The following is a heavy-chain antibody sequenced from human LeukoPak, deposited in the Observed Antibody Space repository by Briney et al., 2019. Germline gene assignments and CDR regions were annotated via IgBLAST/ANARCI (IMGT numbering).Heavy chain of an antibody. J-gene: IGHJ5*02. D-gene: IGHD6-19*01. V-gene: IGHV4-61*05. CDR1: GGSISSSSYY. Sequence: SETLSLTCTVSGGSISSSSYYWSWIRQPPGKGLEWIGYIYYSGSTNYNPSLKSRVTISVDTSKNQFSLKLSSVTAADTAVYYCARHHEKSSSGWYRGRNWFDPWGQGTLVTVSS. CDR2: IYYSGST. CDR3: ARHHEKSSSGWYRGRNWFDP.